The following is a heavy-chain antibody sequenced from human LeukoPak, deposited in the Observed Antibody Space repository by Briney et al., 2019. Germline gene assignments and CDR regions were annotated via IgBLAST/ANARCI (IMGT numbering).Heavy chain of an antibody. CDR2: ISSSRSYI. CDR3: ARDGRGYSYGVDGY. V-gene: IGHV3-21*01. D-gene: IGHD5-18*01. J-gene: IGHJ4*02. CDR1: GFTFSSYS. Sequence: GGSLRLSCAASGFTFSSYSMNWVRQAPGKGLEWVSSISSSRSYIYYADSVKGRFTISRDNAKNSLYLQMNSLRAEDTAVYYCARDGRGYSYGVDGYWGQGTLVTVSS.